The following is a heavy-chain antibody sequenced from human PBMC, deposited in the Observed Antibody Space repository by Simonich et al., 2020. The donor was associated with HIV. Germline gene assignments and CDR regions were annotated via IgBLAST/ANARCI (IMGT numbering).Heavy chain of an antibody. CDR1: GFTFSDYC. Sequence: EVQLVESGGGLVQPGGSLRLSCAGSGFTFSDYCMSWVRQAPGKGLRWVANIKRDGGEKKYVESVKGRFTISRDNAKNSLSLQMNSLRAEDTAIYYCARYGHIWSGYYDYWGQGTLVTVSS. D-gene: IGHD3-3*01. J-gene: IGHJ4*02. CDR2: IKRDGGEK. CDR3: ARYGHIWSGYYDY. V-gene: IGHV3-7*01.